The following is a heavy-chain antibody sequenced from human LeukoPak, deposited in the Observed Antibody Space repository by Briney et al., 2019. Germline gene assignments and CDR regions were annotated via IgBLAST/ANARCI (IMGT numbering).Heavy chain of an antibody. Sequence: PGGSLRLSCAASGFTFSRYWMSWVRQAPGKGLEWVANIKQDEIEKYFVDSVKGRLTLSRENAKNSLYLQMNSLRAEDTAVYYCARGYCSGSSCYSGFYFDYWGQGALVTVSS. V-gene: IGHV3-7*01. CDR2: IKQDEIEK. D-gene: IGHD2-15*01. CDR3: ARGYCSGSSCYSGFYFDY. J-gene: IGHJ4*02. CDR1: GFTFSRYW.